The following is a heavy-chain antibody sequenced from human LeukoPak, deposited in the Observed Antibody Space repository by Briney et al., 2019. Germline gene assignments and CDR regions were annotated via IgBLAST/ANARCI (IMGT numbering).Heavy chain of an antibody. CDR1: GGSLSSSSYY. Sequence: SETLSLTCSVSGGSLSSSSYYWGWIRQPPGRGLEWIGNIYETGSTNYNPSLKSRVTISVDTSKNQFSLKLSSVTAADTAVYYCARGYSSGWYVFWFDPWGQGTLVTVSS. J-gene: IGHJ5*02. D-gene: IGHD6-19*01. CDR3: ARGYSSGWYVFWFDP. V-gene: IGHV4-39*07. CDR2: IYETGST.